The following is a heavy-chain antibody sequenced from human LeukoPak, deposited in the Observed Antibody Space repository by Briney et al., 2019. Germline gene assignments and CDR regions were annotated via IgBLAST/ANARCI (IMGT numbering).Heavy chain of an antibody. CDR2: ISSSGSTI. D-gene: IGHD2-2*01. V-gene: IGHV3-48*01. J-gene: IGHJ4*02. Sequence: GGSLRLSCTASGFTFSSYSTNWVRQAPGKGLEWVSYISSSGSTIYYADSVKGRFTISRDNSKNTLYLQMNSLRAEDTAVYYCAKCVGGRSTSCYEVWGQGTLVTVSS. CDR1: GFTFSSYS. CDR3: AKCVGGRSTSCYEV.